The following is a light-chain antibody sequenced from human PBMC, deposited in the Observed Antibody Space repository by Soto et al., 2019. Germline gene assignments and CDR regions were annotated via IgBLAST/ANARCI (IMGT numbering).Light chain of an antibody. CDR1: NIGIKS. J-gene: IGLJ3*02. V-gene: IGLV3-21*02. Sequence: SYELTQAPSVSVAPGQTARITCGGNNIGIKSVHWYQQKPGQAPVLVVYDDSDRPSGIPERFSGSNSGNTATLTISRVEAGDEADYYCQAWATSGDHWVFGGGTKLTVL. CDR3: QAWATSGDHWV. CDR2: DDS.